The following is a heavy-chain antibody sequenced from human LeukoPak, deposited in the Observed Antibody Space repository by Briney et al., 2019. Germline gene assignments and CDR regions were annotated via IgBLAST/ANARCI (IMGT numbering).Heavy chain of an antibody. CDR1: GFTFSDYY. CDR2: IKEDGSER. V-gene: IGHV3-7*03. J-gene: IGHJ4*02. Sequence: GGSLRLSCAASGFTFSDYYMSWIRQTPGKGLEWVASIKEDGSERQYVDSVKGRFSISRDSTKGSLFLQLNSLRAEDTAVYYCARDRYGANLPVDYWGQGTLVTVSS. CDR3: ARDRYGANLPVDY. D-gene: IGHD4-23*01.